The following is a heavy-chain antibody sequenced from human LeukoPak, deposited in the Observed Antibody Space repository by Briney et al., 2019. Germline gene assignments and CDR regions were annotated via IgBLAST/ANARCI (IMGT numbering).Heavy chain of an antibody. D-gene: IGHD3-22*01. Sequence: SETLSLTCAVSGYSISSGYYWGWTRPPPGKWLEGIGSLYHSGSTYYNPSLKSRVTISVDTSKNQSSLKLSSVTAADTAVYYCARRGGSSGYQRYFDYWGQGTLVTVSS. V-gene: IGHV4-38-2*01. CDR3: ARRGGSSGYQRYFDY. CDR2: LYHSGST. J-gene: IGHJ4*02. CDR1: GYSISSGYY.